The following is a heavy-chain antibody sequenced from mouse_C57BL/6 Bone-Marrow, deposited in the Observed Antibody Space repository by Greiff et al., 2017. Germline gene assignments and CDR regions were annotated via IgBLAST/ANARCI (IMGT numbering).Heavy chain of an antibody. CDR1: RYTFTDYN. CDR2: INPNNGGT. D-gene: IGHD2-1*01. J-gene: IGHJ4*01. V-gene: IGHV1-22*01. Sequence: VQLQQSGPELVKPGASVKMSCKASRYTFTDYNMHWVKQSHGKSLEWIGYINPNNGGTSYNPKFKGKATLTVTKSSSTAYMELRSLTSEDSAVYYCAREGGNYGGAMDYWGQGTSVTVSS. CDR3: AREGGNYGGAMDY.